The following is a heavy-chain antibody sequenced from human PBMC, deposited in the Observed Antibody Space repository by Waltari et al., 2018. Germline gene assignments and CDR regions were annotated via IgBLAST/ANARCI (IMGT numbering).Heavy chain of an antibody. CDR3: VRDGGVAGIRTFDF. J-gene: IGHJ4*02. CDR2: IHSDESGA. V-gene: IGHV3-74*03. Sequence: EAQLVESGGGLVQPGGSLRHSCEASGLNFANYWLHWVRQAPGKGLEWVSCIHSDESGAQFAGYVKGRFNISKDDAKNTLYLQMNSLRFEDTALYYCVRDGGVAGIRTFDFGGQGTLVTVSS. CDR1: GLNFANYW. D-gene: IGHD6-19*01.